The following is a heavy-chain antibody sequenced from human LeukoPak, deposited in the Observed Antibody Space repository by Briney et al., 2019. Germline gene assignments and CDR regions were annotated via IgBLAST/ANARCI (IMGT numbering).Heavy chain of an antibody. CDR1: GYTFTGYY. J-gene: IGHJ4*02. CDR2: INPNSGGT. V-gene: IGHV1-2*02. D-gene: IGHD3-22*01. CDR3: ARDAHYYDSSGYYSLGF. Sequence: ASVKVSCKASGYTFTGYYMHWVRQAPGQGLEWMGWINPNSGGTNYAQKFQGRVTMTRDMSTSTVYMELSSLRSEDTAVYYCARDAHYYDSSGYYSLGFWGQGTLVTVSS.